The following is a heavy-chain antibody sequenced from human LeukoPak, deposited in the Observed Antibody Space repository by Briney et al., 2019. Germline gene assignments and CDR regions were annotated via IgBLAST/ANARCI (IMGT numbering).Heavy chain of an antibody. CDR3: ARDNVDTAMAREGYYYYYMDV. CDR2: INPNSGVT. J-gene: IGHJ6*03. D-gene: IGHD5-18*01. V-gene: IGHV1-2*02. CDR1: GYTFTGYY. Sequence: ASVKVSCKASGYTFTGYYMHWVRQAPGQGLEWMGWINPNSGVTNYAQKFQGRVTMTRDTSISTAYMELSRLRSDDTAVYYCARDNVDTAMAREGYYYYYMDVWGKGTTVTISS.